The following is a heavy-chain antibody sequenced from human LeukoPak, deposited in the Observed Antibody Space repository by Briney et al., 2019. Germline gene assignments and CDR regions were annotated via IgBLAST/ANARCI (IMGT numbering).Heavy chain of an antibody. J-gene: IGHJ5*02. V-gene: IGHV3-30*18. Sequence: GSLRLSCAASGFTFSSYGMHWVRQAPGKGLEWVAVISYDGSNKYYADSVKGRSTISRDNSKNTLYLQMNSLRAEDTAVYYCAKDYRAAASPSPSWFDPWGQGTLVTVSS. CDR3: AKDYRAAASPSPSWFDP. CDR1: GFTFSSYG. CDR2: ISYDGSNK. D-gene: IGHD6-13*01.